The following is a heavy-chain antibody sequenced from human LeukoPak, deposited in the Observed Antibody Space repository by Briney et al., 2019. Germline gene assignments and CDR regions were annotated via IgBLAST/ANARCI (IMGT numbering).Heavy chain of an antibody. J-gene: IGHJ5*02. V-gene: IGHV4-4*09. Sequence: PSETLSLTCTVSGGSISSYYWSWIRQPPGKGLEWIGYIYTSGSTNYNPSLKSRVTISVDTSKNQFPLKLSSVTAADTAVYYCARQWGSGWYGDGWFDPWGQGTLVTVSS. CDR2: IYTSGST. CDR1: GGSISSYY. CDR3: ARQWGSGWYGDGWFDP. D-gene: IGHD6-19*01.